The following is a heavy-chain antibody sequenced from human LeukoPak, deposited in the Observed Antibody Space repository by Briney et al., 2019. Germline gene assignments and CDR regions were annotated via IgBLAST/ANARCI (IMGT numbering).Heavy chain of an antibody. J-gene: IGHJ4*02. CDR1: GFTFSSYW. Sequence: GGSLRLSCAASGFTFSSYWMSWVRQAAGKGPEWVANIKQDGSEKYYADSVKGRFTIPRDNANNSLYLQMNSLRAEDTAVYSCASGTGESDFYYFDYWGQGTLVTVSS. V-gene: IGHV3-7*01. D-gene: IGHD3-10*01. CDR3: ASGTGESDFYYFDY. CDR2: IKQDGSEK.